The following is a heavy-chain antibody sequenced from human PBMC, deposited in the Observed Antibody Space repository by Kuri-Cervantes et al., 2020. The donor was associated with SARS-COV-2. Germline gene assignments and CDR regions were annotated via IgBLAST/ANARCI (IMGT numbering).Heavy chain of an antibody. V-gene: IGHV1-18*01. J-gene: IGHJ6*03. CDR2: ISAYNGNT. D-gene: IGHD7-27*01. CDR3: ARDLTGYYYYYMDV. CDR1: GYTLTELS. Sequence: ASVKVSCKVSGYTLTELSMHWVRQAPGQGLEWMGWISAYNGNTNYAQKLQGRVTMTTDTSTSTAYMELRSLRSEDTAVYYCARDLTGYYYYYMDVWGKGTTVTVSS.